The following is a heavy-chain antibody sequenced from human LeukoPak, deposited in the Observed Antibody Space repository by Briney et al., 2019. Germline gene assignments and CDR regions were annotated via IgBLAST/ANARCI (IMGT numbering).Heavy chain of an antibody. CDR2: IYYSGST. CDR3: ARLYDSSGYLVDY. CDR1: GGSISSGDYY. Sequence: SETLSLTCTVSGGSISSGDYYWSWIRQPPGKGLEWIGYIYYSGSTYYNPSLKSRVTISVDTSKNQFSLKLSSVTAADTAVYYRARLYDSSGYLVDYWGQGTLVTVSS. J-gene: IGHJ4*02. D-gene: IGHD3-22*01. V-gene: IGHV4-30-4*01.